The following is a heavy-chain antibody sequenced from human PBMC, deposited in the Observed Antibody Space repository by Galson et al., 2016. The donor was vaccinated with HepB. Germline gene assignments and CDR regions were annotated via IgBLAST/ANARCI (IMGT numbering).Heavy chain of an antibody. D-gene: IGHD6-13*01. CDR3: ARDSSRGVPLVYHYYGMDV. CDR1: GYTFTAYY. CDR2: VNPNNGAT. J-gene: IGHJ6*02. Sequence: SVKVSCKASGYTFTAYYMHWVRQAPGQGLEWMGWVNPNNGATHYALKFEGRVTMTRVTSITTVYMELTKLRSEDTAVYYCARDSSRGVPLVYHYYGMDVWGPGTTVAVSS. V-gene: IGHV1-2*02.